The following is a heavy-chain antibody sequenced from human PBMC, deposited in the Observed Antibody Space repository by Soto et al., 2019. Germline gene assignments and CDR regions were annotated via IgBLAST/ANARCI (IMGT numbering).Heavy chain of an antibody. Sequence: ASVKVSCKASGYSFTSLHFNWLRQATGQGLEWIGWMNPHSGGTGFAQRFQGRVTMTRNTSINTAYMELRSLRSQDTAVYYCARGSPGPVDHWGQGTQVTVSS. V-gene: IGHV1-8*01. CDR2: MNPHSGGT. CDR1: GYSFTSLH. CDR3: ARGSPGPVDH. J-gene: IGHJ4*02. D-gene: IGHD3-10*01.